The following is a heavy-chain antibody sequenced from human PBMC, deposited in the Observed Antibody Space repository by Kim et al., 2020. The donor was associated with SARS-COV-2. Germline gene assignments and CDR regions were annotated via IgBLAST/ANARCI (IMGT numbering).Heavy chain of an antibody. CDR2: IYYSGST. CDR3: ARHRVHDFWSGYHPDY. Sequence: SETLSLTCTVSGGSISSSSYYWGWIHQPPGKGLEWIGSIYYSGSTYYNPSLKSRVTISVDTSKNQFSLKMSSVTAADTAVYYCARHRVHDFWSGYHPDYWGQGTLVTVSS. V-gene: IGHV4-39*01. CDR1: GGSISSSSYY. D-gene: IGHD3-3*01. J-gene: IGHJ4*02.